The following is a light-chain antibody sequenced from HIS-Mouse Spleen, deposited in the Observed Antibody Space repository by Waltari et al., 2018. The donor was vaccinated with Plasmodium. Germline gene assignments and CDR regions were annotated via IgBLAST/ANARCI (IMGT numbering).Light chain of an antibody. CDR1: SSDVGGYNY. V-gene: IGLV2-8*01. CDR2: EVS. CDR3: SSYAGSNNLV. J-gene: IGLJ2*01. Sequence: QSALTQPPSASGSPGQSVTISCTGTSSDVGGYNYVSWYQQHPGQAPKLMIYEVSKRPSGVPYRFAGSKSGNTASLTVAGLQAEDEADYYCSSYAGSNNLVFGGGTKLTVL.